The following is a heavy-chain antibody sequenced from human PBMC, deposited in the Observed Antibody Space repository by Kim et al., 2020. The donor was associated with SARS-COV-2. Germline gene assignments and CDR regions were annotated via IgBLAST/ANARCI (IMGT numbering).Heavy chain of an antibody. CDR2: IYSGGST. D-gene: IGHD2-15*01. J-gene: IGHJ4*02. CDR1: GFTVSSNY. Sequence: GGSLRLSCAASGFTVSSNYMSWVRQAPGKGLEWVSVIYSGGSTYYADSVKGRFTISRDNSKNTLYLQMNSLRAEDTAVYYCARGSGGGWGGFDYWGQGTLVTVSS. CDR3: ARGSGGGWGGFDY. V-gene: IGHV3-53*01.